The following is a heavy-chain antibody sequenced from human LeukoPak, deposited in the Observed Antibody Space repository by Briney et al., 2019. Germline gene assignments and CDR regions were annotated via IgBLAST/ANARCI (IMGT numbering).Heavy chain of an antibody. CDR3: ARGYSSSWYYFDY. V-gene: IGHV4-59*01. CDR1: GGSISSYY. Sequence: PSETLSLTCTVSGGSISSYYWSWIRQPPGKGLEWIGYIYYSGSTNYNPSLKSRVTISVDTSKNQFSLKLSSVTAADTAVYYCARGYSSSWYYFDYWGQGTLVTVSS. D-gene: IGHD6-13*01. J-gene: IGHJ4*02. CDR2: IYYSGST.